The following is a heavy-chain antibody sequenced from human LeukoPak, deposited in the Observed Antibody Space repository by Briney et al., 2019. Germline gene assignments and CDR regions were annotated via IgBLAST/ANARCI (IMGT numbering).Heavy chain of an antibody. CDR2: IYYSGST. Sequence: SETLPLTCTVSGGSISSGDYYWSWIRQPPGKGLEWIGYIYYSGSTYYNPSLKSRVTISVDTSKNQFSLKLSSVTAADTAGYYCARDDDSSGPGGWFDPWGQGTLVTVSS. J-gene: IGHJ5*02. CDR1: GGSISSGDYY. CDR3: ARDDDSSGPGGWFDP. V-gene: IGHV4-30-4*08. D-gene: IGHD3-22*01.